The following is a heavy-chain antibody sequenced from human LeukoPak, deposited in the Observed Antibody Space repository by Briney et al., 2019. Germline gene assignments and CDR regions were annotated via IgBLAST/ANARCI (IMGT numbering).Heavy chain of an antibody. CDR1: GGSISSSSYY. CDR2: IYYSGST. Sequence: PSETLSLTCTVSGGSISSSSYYWGWIRQPPGKGLEWIGSIYYSGSTYYNPSLKSRVTISVDTSKNQFSLKLSSVTAADTAVYYCAREDDYYGSGSYGGYWGQGTLVTVSS. CDR3: AREDDYYGSGSYGGY. D-gene: IGHD3-10*01. V-gene: IGHV4-39*07. J-gene: IGHJ4*02.